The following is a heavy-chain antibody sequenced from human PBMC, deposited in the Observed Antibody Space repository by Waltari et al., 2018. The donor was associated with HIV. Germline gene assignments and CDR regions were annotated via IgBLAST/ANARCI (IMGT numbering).Heavy chain of an antibody. Sequence: QVQLVESGGGVVQPGRSLRLSCAASGFTFRSYAMNWVRQAPGKGLEWGAVISFDGSNKYYADSVKGRFTISRDNSKNTLCLQMNSLRAEDSAVYYCARGRWAAAHSMDVWGQGTTVTVSS. CDR2: ISFDGSNK. J-gene: IGHJ6*02. V-gene: IGHV3-30*04. D-gene: IGHD6-13*01. CDR1: GFTFRSYA. CDR3: ARGRWAAAHSMDV.